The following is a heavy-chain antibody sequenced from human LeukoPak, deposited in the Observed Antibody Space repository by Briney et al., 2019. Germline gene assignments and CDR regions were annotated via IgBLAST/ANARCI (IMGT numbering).Heavy chain of an antibody. CDR1: GFTVSSNY. J-gene: IGHJ4*02. D-gene: IGHD1-26*01. Sequence: GGSLRLSCAAPGFTVSSNYMSWVRQAPGKGLEWVSVIYSGGSTYYADSVKGRFTISRDNSKNTLYLQMNSLRAEDTAVYYCAKGSSGSFRVDYWGQGTLVTVSS. CDR2: IYSGGST. V-gene: IGHV3-53*05. CDR3: AKGSSGSFRVDY.